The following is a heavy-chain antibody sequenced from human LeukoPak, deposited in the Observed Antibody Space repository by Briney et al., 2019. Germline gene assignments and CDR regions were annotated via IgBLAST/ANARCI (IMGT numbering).Heavy chain of an antibody. CDR3: ARGGPPKTWMQLWGWFDP. D-gene: IGHD5-18*01. V-gene: IGHV1-3*04. CDR1: AYTFTGYY. J-gene: IGHJ5*02. Sequence: GASVKVSCKASAYTFTGYYIHWVRQAPGQRLEWMGWINTGNGNTKYSQEFQGRVTITRDTSANTAYMELSRLRSDDTAVYYCARGGPPKTWMQLWGWFDPWGQGTLVTVSS. CDR2: INTGNGNT.